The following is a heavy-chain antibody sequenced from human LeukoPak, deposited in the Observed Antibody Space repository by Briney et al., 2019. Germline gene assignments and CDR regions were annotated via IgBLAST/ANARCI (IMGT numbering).Heavy chain of an antibody. J-gene: IGHJ4*02. D-gene: IGHD2-2*02. V-gene: IGHV3-30-3*01. CDR3: ARDQDHPLIVVVPAAIDS. CDR2: ISYDGSNK. Sequence: GGSLRLSCAASGFNFSNYAMHWVRQAPGKGLEWVAVISYDGSNKYYADSVKGRFTISRDNSKNTLYLQMNSLRAEDTAVYYCARDQDHPLIVVVPAAIDSWGQGTLVTVSS. CDR1: GFNFSNYA.